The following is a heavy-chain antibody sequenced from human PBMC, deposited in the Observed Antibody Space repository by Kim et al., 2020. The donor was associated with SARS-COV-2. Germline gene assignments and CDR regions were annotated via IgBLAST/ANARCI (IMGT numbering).Heavy chain of an antibody. CDR3: ARGVSEGAAAGPFDY. Sequence: PSLKRRVTISVDTSKNQFSLTLSSVTAADTAVYYCARGVSEGAAAGPFDYWGQGTLVTVSS. V-gene: IGHV4-34*01. D-gene: IGHD6-13*01. J-gene: IGHJ4*02.